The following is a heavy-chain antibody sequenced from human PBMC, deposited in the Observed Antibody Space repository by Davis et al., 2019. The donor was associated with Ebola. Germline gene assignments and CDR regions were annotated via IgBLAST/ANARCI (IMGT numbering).Heavy chain of an antibody. Sequence: GESLKISCAASGFTFSSYSMNWVRQAPGKGLEWVSSISSSSSYIYYANSVKGRFTISRDNAKHSLYLQMNSLRAEDTAVYYCARDIGGSYLIDAFDIWGQGTMVTVSS. CDR2: ISSSSSYI. J-gene: IGHJ3*02. D-gene: IGHD1-26*01. V-gene: IGHV3-21*01. CDR3: ARDIGGSYLIDAFDI. CDR1: GFTFSSYS.